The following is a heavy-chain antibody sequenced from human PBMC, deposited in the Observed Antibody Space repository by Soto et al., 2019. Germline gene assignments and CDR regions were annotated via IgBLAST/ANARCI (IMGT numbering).Heavy chain of an antibody. CDR2: IYTTGSP. Sequence: QVQLQESGPGLVKPSETLSLTCTVSGGSISTYFWSWIRQPAGGGLEWIGRIYTTGSPHSNPSLHGRVTMSLDTSRNQFSLKLSSVTAADTAVYYCARALTSGYCTNGVCFDAFDIWGQGTMVTVSS. V-gene: IGHV4-4*07. D-gene: IGHD2-8*01. CDR3: ARALTSGYCTNGVCFDAFDI. CDR1: GGSISTYF. J-gene: IGHJ3*02.